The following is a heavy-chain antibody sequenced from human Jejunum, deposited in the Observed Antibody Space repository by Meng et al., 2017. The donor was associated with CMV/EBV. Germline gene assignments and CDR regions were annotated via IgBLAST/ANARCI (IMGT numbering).Heavy chain of an antibody. CDR1: CPFNSHG. J-gene: IGHJ4*02. V-gene: IGHV3-23*01. D-gene: IGHD6-13*01. Sequence: CPFNSHGMHWVRQAPGERLEWGSVISGSGATTNYTGSMKGRFTVSRDNSKNTLYLQMNSLRPEDTAVYYCAKDASLPGAGAEFDFWGQGTLVTVSS. CDR2: ISGSGATT. CDR3: AKDASLPGAGAEFDF.